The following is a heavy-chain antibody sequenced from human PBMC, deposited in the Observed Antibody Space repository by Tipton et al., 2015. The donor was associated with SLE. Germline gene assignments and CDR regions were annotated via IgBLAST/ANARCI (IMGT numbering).Heavy chain of an antibody. CDR1: GFTFSSSW. J-gene: IGHJ4*02. D-gene: IGHD5-12*01. Sequence: SLRLSCVASGFTFSSSWMHWVRQAPGKGLVWVSRIKSDGSYTTYADSVRGRFTSSRDNAKSTLYLQMSSLRAEDTAVYYCARGDSGYSVVWGQGTLVTVSS. CDR2: IKSDGSYT. V-gene: IGHV3-74*03. CDR3: ARGDSGYSVV.